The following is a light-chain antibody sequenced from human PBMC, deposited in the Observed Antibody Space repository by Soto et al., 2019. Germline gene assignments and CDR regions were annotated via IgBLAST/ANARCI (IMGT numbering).Light chain of an antibody. V-gene: IGLV1-47*01. Sequence: QSVLTQQPSASGTPGQRVTISCSGSSSNIGSNYVYWYQQLPGTAPKLLIYRNNQRPSGVPDRFSGSKSGTSASLAISGLRSEDEADYYCAAWDDSRSASSVFGTGTKLTVL. J-gene: IGLJ1*01. CDR2: RNN. CDR1: SSNIGSNY. CDR3: AAWDDSRSASSV.